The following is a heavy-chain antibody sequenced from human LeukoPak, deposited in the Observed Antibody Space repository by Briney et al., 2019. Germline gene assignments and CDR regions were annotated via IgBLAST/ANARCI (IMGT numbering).Heavy chain of an antibody. D-gene: IGHD5-24*01. CDR2: FDPDYGET. CDR3: VKMATMK. J-gene: IGHJ4*02. Sequence: GASVKVSCKVSGYTLTDLSMHWVRQAPGKGLEWMGGFDPDYGETIYAQKFQGRVTMTEDTSTDTAYMELISLRSEDTAVYYCVKMATMKWGQGTLVIVSS. V-gene: IGHV1-24*01. CDR1: GYTLTDLS.